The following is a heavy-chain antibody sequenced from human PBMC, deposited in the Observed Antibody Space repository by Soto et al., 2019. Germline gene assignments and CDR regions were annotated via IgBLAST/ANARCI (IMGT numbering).Heavy chain of an antibody. CDR3: AREHTGSSSGRYYFDY. CDR1: GGTFSSYA. J-gene: IGHJ4*02. V-gene: IGHV1-69*06. CDR2: IIPIFGTA. Sequence: ASVKVSCKASGGTFSSYAISWVRQAPGQGLEWMGGIIPIFGTANYAQKFQGRVTITADKSTSTAYMELSSLRSEDTAVYYCAREHTGSSSGRYYFDYWGQGTLVTVSS. D-gene: IGHD6-13*01.